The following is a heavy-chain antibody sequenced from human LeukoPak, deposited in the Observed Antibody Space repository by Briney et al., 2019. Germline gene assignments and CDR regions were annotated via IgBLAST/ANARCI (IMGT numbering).Heavy chain of an antibody. Sequence: PSGGSLRLSCAASGFTFSSYSMNWVRQAPGKGLEWVSYISSSSSTIYYADSVKGRFTISRDNAKNSLYLQMNSLRAEDTAVYYCARDIDSSGWPNWFDPWGQGTLVTVSS. CDR2: ISSSSSTI. CDR1: GFTFSSYS. D-gene: IGHD6-19*01. V-gene: IGHV3-48*01. J-gene: IGHJ5*02. CDR3: ARDIDSSGWPNWFDP.